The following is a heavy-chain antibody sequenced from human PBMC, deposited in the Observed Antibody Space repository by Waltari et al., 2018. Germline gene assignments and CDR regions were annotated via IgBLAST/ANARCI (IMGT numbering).Heavy chain of an antibody. J-gene: IGHJ4*02. CDR3: ARAGGGASYPAY. CDR1: GYTFSNYY. D-gene: IGHD1-26*01. CDR2: INPSGGGT. V-gene: IGHV1-46*01. Sequence: QVQLVQSGAEVRTPGASVRVSCKATGYTFSNYYHHGIRQAPGQGPEWVAMINPSGGGTVYAPKFQDRITVTRDTSTSTVYMELRSLRPEDTAVYYCARAGGGASYPAYWGLGTLVSV.